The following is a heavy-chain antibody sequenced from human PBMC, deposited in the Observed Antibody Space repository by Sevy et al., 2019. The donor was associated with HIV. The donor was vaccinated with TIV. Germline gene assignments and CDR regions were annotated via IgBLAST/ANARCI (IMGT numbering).Heavy chain of an antibody. Sequence: GGSLRLSCAASGFTFSTYWMTWVRQAPGKGLEWVANINQDGSKKNYVDYMKGRFTLSRDNAKNSLYMQMNSLRAEDTAVYYCARVGIFEGSESHFRFIDYWGQGILVTVSS. V-gene: IGHV3-7*01. CDR3: ARVGIFEGSESHFRFIDY. J-gene: IGHJ4*02. CDR2: INQDGSKK. CDR1: GFTFSTYW. D-gene: IGHD3-10*01.